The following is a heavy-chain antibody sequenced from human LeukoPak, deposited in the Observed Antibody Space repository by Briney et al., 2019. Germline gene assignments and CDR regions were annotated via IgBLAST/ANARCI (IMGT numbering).Heavy chain of an antibody. Sequence: PSETLSLTCTVYGGSISSYYWRWIRQPPGKGLEWIGYIYYSGSTNYNPSLKSRVTISVDTSKNQFSLKLSSVTAADTAVYYCARGLLLWRFDYWGQGTLVTVSS. CDR2: IYYSGST. V-gene: IGHV4-59*01. CDR1: GGSISSYY. D-gene: IGHD3-10*01. CDR3: ARGLLLWRFDY. J-gene: IGHJ4*02.